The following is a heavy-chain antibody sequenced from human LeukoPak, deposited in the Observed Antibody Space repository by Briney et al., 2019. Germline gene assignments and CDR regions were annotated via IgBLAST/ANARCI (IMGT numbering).Heavy chain of an antibody. J-gene: IGHJ6*03. CDR2: ISYDGSNK. V-gene: IGHV3-30*04. CDR3: ARDVLLWFGELSAGGYMDV. Sequence: PGRSLRLSCAASGFTFSTYAMHGVRQAPGKGVERVAVISYDGSNKYYAESVKGRFTISRDNAKKSLYMQMNSLRVEHTAIYYCARDVLLWFGELSAGGYMDVWGKGTTVTISS. D-gene: IGHD3-10*01. CDR1: GFTFSTYA.